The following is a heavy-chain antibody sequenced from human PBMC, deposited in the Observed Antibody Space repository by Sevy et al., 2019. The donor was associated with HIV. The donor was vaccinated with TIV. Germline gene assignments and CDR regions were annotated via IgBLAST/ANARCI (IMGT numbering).Heavy chain of an antibody. CDR1: GFSFNWYW. V-gene: IGHV3-7*01. Sequence: GGSLRLSCEASGFSFNWYWMSWVRQTPEKGLEWVANINQGGSEKNYVDSVKGRFTISRDIAKNTLHLQMNSLRAEDTAVYYCARDTEFYDYGDYGPAFMHDYWGQGTLVTVSS. J-gene: IGHJ4*02. CDR2: INQGGSEK. CDR3: ARDTEFYDYGDYGPAFMHDY. D-gene: IGHD4-17*01.